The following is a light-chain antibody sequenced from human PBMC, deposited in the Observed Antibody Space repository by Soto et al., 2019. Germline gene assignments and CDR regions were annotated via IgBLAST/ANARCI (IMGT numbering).Light chain of an antibody. V-gene: IGLV2-14*02. CDR1: SSDFGNYNL. CDR3: SSFRSGSTL. CDR2: EVN. J-gene: IGLJ1*01. Sequence: QSALTQPASVSGSPGQSITISCTGTSSDFGNYNLVSWYQQHPGKVPKLILFEVNKRPSGVSGRFSGSKSGNTASLTISGLQPEDEADYYCSSFRSGSTLFGTGTKLTVL.